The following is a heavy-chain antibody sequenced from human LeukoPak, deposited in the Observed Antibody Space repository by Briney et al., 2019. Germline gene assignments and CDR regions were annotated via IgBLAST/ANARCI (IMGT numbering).Heavy chain of an antibody. CDR1: GYTFTSYG. Sequence: GASVKVSCKASGYTFTSYGISWVRQAPGQGLEWMGWISAYNGNTNYAQKLQGRVTMTTDTSTSIAYMELRSLRSDDTAVYYCARDRPHFYYGSGSYYPREDAFDIWGQGTMVTVSS. CDR2: ISAYNGNT. J-gene: IGHJ3*02. V-gene: IGHV1-18*01. D-gene: IGHD3-10*01. CDR3: ARDRPHFYYGSGSYYPREDAFDI.